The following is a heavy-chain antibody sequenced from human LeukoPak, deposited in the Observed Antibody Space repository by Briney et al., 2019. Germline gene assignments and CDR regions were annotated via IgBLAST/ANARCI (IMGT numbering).Heavy chain of an antibody. V-gene: IGHV1-18*01. CDR2: LSSYSGNT. J-gene: IGHJ4*02. D-gene: IGHD3-22*01. CDR3: ARDSNYCDSSGYDY. Sequence: ASVKISCKASGYNFTSYGVTWVRQAPGQGLEWMGWLSSYSGNTNYAQKLQGRVTMTTDTSTSTAYMELKSLTSDDTAVYYCARDSNYCDSSGYDYWGQGTLVTVSS. CDR1: GYNFTSYG.